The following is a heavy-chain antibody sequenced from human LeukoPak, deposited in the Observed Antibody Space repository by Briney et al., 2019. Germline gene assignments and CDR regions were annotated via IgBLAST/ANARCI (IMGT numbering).Heavy chain of an antibody. D-gene: IGHD1-14*01. CDR3: AKGSPRAGLDS. V-gene: IGHV3-48*01. CDR1: DVTLSTFT. Sequence: GGSLRLSCAASDVTLSTFTMHWVRQAPGEGLEWVSSISSSSRTINYADSVQGRFTVSRDNANNSMYLQMNELRREDTAVYYCAKGSPRAGLDSWGQGTLVTVSS. CDR2: ISSSSRTI. J-gene: IGHJ4*02.